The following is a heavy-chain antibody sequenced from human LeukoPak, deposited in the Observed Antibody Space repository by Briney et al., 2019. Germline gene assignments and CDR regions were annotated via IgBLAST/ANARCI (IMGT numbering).Heavy chain of an antibody. D-gene: IGHD3-22*01. CDR3: ARVRGIIGSGYLSGDAFDI. Sequence: ASVKVSCKASGYTFTSYGISWVRQAPGQGLEWMGWISAYNGNTNYAQKLQGRVTMTTDTSTGTAYMELRSLRSDDTAVYYCARVRGIIGSGYLSGDAFDIWGQGTMVTVSS. V-gene: IGHV1-18*01. CDR1: GYTFTSYG. CDR2: ISAYNGNT. J-gene: IGHJ3*02.